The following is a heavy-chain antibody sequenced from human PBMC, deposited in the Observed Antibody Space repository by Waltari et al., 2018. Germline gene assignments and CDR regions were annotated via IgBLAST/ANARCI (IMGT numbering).Heavy chain of an antibody. J-gene: IGHJ6*03. CDR3: ARGGHHYYYMDV. CDR2: IKQDGSEK. Sequence: EVQLVESGGGLVQPGGSLRLSCAASGFTFSSYWIRWVRQAPGKGLEWVANIKQDGSEKYYVDSVKGRFTISRDNAKNSLYLQMNSLRAEDTAVYYCARGGHHYYYMDVWGKGTTVTVSS. V-gene: IGHV3-7*01. CDR1: GFTFSSYW.